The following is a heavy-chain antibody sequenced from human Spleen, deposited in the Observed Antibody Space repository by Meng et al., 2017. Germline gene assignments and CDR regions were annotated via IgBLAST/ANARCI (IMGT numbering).Heavy chain of an antibody. D-gene: IGHD3/OR15-3a*01. CDR2: IYYSGST. CDR1: RGSISSGGNY. V-gene: IGHV4-31*03. CDR3: AREEDSDAFDI. Sequence: PVSGPGLVIPHRTLPPTCPLPRGSISSGGNYWSGIHQHPGKGLEWIGYIYYSGSTYYTPSLKSRVTISVDTSKNQFSLKLSSVTAADTAVYYCAREEDSDAFDIWGQGTMVTVSS. J-gene: IGHJ3*02.